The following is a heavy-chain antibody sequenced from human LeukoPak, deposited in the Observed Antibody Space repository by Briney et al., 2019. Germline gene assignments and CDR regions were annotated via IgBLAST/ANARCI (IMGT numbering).Heavy chain of an antibody. V-gene: IGHV3-73*01. J-gene: IGHJ4*02. CDR3: TRRHYGDYVVDN. D-gene: IGHD4-17*01. CDR1: GFTFNGSA. CDR2: IRSKAHRYAT. Sequence: GGSLRLSCATSGFTFNGSALHWVRQASGQGLEWVGRIRSKAHRYATAYAASVKGRFTVSRDDSKNMAYLQMNSLKTEDTAFYYCTRRHYGDYVVDNWGQGTLVTVSS.